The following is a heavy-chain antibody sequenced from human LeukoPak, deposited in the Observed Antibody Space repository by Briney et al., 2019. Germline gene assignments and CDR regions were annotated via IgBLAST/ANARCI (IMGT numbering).Heavy chain of an antibody. CDR3: ARDWAAAPVY. J-gene: IGHJ4*02. CDR2: ISSSGSTI. CDR1: GFTFSSYE. D-gene: IGHD6-13*01. Sequence: GGSLRLSCAASGFTFSSYEMNWVRQAPGRGREWVSYISSSGSTIYYADSVKGRFTISRDNAKNSLYLQMNSLRAEDTAVYYCARDWAAAPVYWGQGTLVTVSS. V-gene: IGHV3-48*03.